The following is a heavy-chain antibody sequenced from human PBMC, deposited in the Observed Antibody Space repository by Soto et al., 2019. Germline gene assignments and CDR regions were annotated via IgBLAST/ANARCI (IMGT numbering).Heavy chain of an antibody. J-gene: IGHJ6*02. CDR2: IYPGDSDT. Sequence: GESLKISCKGSGYSFTSYWVGWVRQMPGKGLEWMGIIYPGDSDTRYSPSFQGQVTISADKSISTAYLQWSSLKASDTAMYYCARPLVAGTGYYYGMDVWGQGPTVTVSS. D-gene: IGHD6-19*01. V-gene: IGHV5-51*01. CDR1: GYSFTSYW. CDR3: ARPLVAGTGYYYGMDV.